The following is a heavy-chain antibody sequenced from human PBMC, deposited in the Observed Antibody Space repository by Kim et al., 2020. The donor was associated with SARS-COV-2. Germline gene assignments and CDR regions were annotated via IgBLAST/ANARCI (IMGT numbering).Heavy chain of an antibody. Sequence: YNPSLTSRVTISLDTSKNQYTLKLNSVTAADTAVYYSARTYGSGSYPPNYWGQGTLVTVSS. CDR3: ARTYGSGSYPPNY. D-gene: IGHD3-10*01. V-gene: IGHV4-34*01. J-gene: IGHJ4*02.